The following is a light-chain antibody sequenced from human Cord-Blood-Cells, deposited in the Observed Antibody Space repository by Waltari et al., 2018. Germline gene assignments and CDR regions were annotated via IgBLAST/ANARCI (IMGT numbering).Light chain of an antibody. Sequence: QSALTQPRSVSGSPGQSVTISCTGTSSDVGGYNYVSWYQQHPGKAPKLMIYDVSKRPSGVPDRFSGSNSGNTASLTISGLQAEDEADYYCCSYAGSYTRVFGGGTKLTVL. CDR2: DVS. CDR1: SSDVGGYNY. V-gene: IGLV2-11*01. CDR3: CSYAGSYTRV. J-gene: IGLJ3*02.